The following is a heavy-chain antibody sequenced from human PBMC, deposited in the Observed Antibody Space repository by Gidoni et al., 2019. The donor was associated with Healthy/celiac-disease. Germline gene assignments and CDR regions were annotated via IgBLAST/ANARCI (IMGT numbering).Heavy chain of an antibody. Sequence: EVQLLQSGAEVKKPGAYLQISCQGSVYSFTSYWIGWVRQMPGKGLEGLGSIYPVDSDTRYSPSLQGKVTISADKSISTAYLQWSSLKASDTAMYYCARLLVPAAISFSEYWYFDLWGRGTLVTVSS. V-gene: IGHV5-51*01. D-gene: IGHD2-2*01. J-gene: IGHJ2*01. CDR1: VYSFTSYW. CDR3: ARLLVPAAISFSEYWYFDL. CDR2: IYPVDSDT.